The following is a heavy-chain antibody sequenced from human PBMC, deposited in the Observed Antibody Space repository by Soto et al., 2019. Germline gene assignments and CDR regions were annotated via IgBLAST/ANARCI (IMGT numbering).Heavy chain of an antibody. CDR1: GGSISSGGYY. CDR3: STGAGNPHYFSGMVV. D-gene: IGHD3-10*01. CDR2: IYYSGST. Sequence: SETLSLTCTVSGGSISSGGYYWSWIRQHPGKGLEWIGYIYYSGSTYYNPSLKSRVTISVDTSKNQFSLKLSSVTAADTAAYYSSTGAGNPHYFSGMVVWGPGTTDTVFS. J-gene: IGHJ6*02. V-gene: IGHV4-31*03.